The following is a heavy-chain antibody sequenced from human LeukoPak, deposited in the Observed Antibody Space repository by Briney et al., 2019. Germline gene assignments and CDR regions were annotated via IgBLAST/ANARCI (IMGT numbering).Heavy chain of an antibody. CDR3: ARGTGNYYDSSGPRDY. CDR2: IKQDGSEK. D-gene: IGHD3-22*01. CDR1: GFTFSSYW. J-gene: IGHJ4*02. V-gene: IGHV3-7*01. Sequence: GGSLRLSCAASGFTFSSYWMSWVRQAPGKGLEWVANIKQDGSEKYYVDSVKGRFTISRDNAKNSLYLQMNSLRAEDTAVYYCARGTGNYYDSSGPRDYWGRGTLVTVSS.